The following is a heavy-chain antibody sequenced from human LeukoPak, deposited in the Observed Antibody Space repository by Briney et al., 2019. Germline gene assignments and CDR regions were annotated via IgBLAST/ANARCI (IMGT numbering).Heavy chain of an antibody. CDR2: ISDDGSNK. J-gene: IGHJ6*02. CDR1: GFMFSSYA. CDR3: ARDLAPAVAGDYYFYGMDV. Sequence: PGGSLRLFCAASGFMFSSYALHSVRQAPGNGLEWVAVISDDGSNKYYANSVTGRFTISRDNSKNTLYLQMNGLRAEDTAVYYCARDLAPAVAGDYYFYGMDVWGQGTTVTVSS. V-gene: IGHV3-30-3*01. D-gene: IGHD6-19*01.